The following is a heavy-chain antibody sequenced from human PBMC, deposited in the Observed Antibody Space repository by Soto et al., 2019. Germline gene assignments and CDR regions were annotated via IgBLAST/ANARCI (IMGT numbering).Heavy chain of an antibody. CDR2: TYYRSKWYN. D-gene: IGHD1-26*01. J-gene: IGHJ5*01. V-gene: IGHV6-1*01. Sequence: QSLSLICPISGDRISSNGVSWHWIRQSPARGLGWLGRTYYRSKWYNDYAESVKSRITINPDTSKNQFSLHLNSVTPEDTAVYYCVRLIGNSWLDFWGQGTLVTVSS. CDR1: GDRISSNGVS. CDR3: VRLIGNSWLDF.